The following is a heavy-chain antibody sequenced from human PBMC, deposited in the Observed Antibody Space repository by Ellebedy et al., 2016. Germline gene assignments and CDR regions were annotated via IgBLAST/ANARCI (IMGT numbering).Heavy chain of an antibody. CDR1: GFTFSSYS. J-gene: IGHJ3*02. CDR3: ARSGLRGTVVVSDAFDI. V-gene: IGHV3-21*04. CDR2: IISSGTDM. Sequence: GESLKISXAASGFTFSSYSINWVRQTPGKGLEWVSSIISSGTDMYYADSVKGRFTISRDNSKNTLYLQMNSLRAEDTAVYYCARSGLRGTVVVSDAFDIWGQGTMVTVSS. D-gene: IGHD3-22*01.